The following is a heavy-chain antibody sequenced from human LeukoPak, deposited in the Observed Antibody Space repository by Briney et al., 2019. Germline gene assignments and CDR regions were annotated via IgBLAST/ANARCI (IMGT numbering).Heavy chain of an antibody. CDR3: ARESQEKYYFDY. Sequence: SETLSLTCTVSGGSISTYYWSWIRQPPGKGLEWIGYIYYSGITNSNPSLLSRVTISVDTSKNQFSLKLRSVTAADTAVYYCARESQEKYYFDYWGQGTLVTVSS. J-gene: IGHJ4*02. D-gene: IGHD5-24*01. V-gene: IGHV4-59*01. CDR1: GGSISTYY. CDR2: IYYSGIT.